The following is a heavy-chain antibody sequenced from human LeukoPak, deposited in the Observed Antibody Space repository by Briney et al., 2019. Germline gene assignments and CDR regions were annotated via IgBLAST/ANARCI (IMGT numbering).Heavy chain of an antibody. Sequence: SQTLSLTCTVSGVSVTSGNYYWHWLRQHPGKSLEWIGYIYYSGSTSYNPSLRSRVTISVTSKTQFSLRMTSVTAADTAVYYCARSNYYASQGRFDPWGQGTLVTVSS. CDR1: GVSVTSGNYY. J-gene: IGHJ5*02. CDR3: ARSNYYASQGRFDP. D-gene: IGHD3-10*01. CDR2: IYYSGST. V-gene: IGHV4-31*03.